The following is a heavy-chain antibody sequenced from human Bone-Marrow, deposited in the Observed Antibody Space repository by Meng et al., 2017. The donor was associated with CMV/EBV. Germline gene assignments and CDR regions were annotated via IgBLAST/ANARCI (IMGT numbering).Heavy chain of an antibody. CDR2: IIPIFGTA. CDR3: ARDSGKYGSGSYNVY. V-gene: IGHV1-69*05. J-gene: IGHJ4*02. D-gene: IGHD3-10*01. Sequence: SVKVSCKASGGTFSSYAISWVRQAPGQGLEWMGGIIPIFGTANYAQKFQGRVTITTDESTSTAYMELSRLRFDDTAVYYCARDSGKYGSGSYNVYWGQGTRVTVYS. CDR1: GGTFSSYA.